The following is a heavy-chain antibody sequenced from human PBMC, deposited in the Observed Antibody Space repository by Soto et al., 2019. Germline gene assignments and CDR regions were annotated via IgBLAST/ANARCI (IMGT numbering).Heavy chain of an antibody. Sequence: QVQLVESGGGVVQPGRSLRLSCAASGFTFSSYAMHWVRQAPGKGLEWVAVISYDGSNKYYADSVKGRFTISRDNSKNTLELQMNTLRAEDTAVYYCARSLPCTAMAYYGMDVWGQGTTVTVSS. CDR3: ARSLPCTAMAYYGMDV. CDR1: GFTFSSYA. D-gene: IGHD5-18*01. J-gene: IGHJ6*02. CDR2: ISYDGSNK. V-gene: IGHV3-30-3*01.